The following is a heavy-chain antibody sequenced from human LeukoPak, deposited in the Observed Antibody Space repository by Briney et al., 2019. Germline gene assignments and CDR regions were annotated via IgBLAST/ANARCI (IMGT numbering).Heavy chain of an antibody. Sequence: SGTLSLTCAVSGGSISSSNWWSWVRQPPGKGLEWIGEIYHSGGTNYNPSLKSRVTISVDKSKNQFSLKLSSVTAADTAVYYCARVPTGDGYYYYYGMDVWGQGTTVTVSS. CDR1: GGSISSSNW. J-gene: IGHJ6*02. D-gene: IGHD7-27*01. V-gene: IGHV4-4*02. CDR3: ARVPTGDGYYYYYGMDV. CDR2: IYHSGGT.